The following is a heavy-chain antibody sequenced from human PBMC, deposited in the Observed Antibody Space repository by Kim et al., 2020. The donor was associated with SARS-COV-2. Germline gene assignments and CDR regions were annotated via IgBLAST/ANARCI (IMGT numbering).Heavy chain of an antibody. CDR3: ASSYYYDSSADAFDI. Sequence: SETLSLTCTVSGGSISSSSYYWGWIRQPPGKGLEWIGSIYYSGSTYYNPSLKSRVTISVDTSKNQFSLKLSSVTAADTAVYYCASSYYYDSSADAFDIWGQGTMVTVSS. CDR2: IYYSGST. V-gene: IGHV4-39*01. D-gene: IGHD3-22*01. CDR1: GGSISSSSYY. J-gene: IGHJ3*02.